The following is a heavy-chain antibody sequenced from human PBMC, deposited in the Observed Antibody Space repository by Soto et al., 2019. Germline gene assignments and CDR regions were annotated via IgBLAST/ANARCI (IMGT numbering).Heavy chain of an antibody. CDR1: GYIFTTYS. D-gene: IGHD2-2*01. CDR2: INTYNGKT. CDR3: ARGPQTSDF. V-gene: IGHV1-18*04. Sequence: QVQLVQSGAEVKKPGDSVKVSCKTSGYIFTTYSIAWVRQAPGQGLEWMGWINTYNGKTHYAQKFQGRVSVTTDPSTGTVYMELRSLTSDDTAVYYCARGPQTSDFWGQGTLVTGSS. J-gene: IGHJ4*02.